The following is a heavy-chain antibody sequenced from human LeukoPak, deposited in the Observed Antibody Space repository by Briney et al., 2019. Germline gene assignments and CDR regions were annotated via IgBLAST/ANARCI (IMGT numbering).Heavy chain of an antibody. CDR3: ARDRGGVVVPTVFDY. V-gene: IGHV3-48*04. J-gene: IGHJ4*02. CDR1: GFTFSSYS. Sequence: GGFLRLSCAASGFTFSSYSMNWVRQAPGKGLEWVSYISSSSSTIYYADSVKGRFTISRDNAKNSLYLQMNSLRAEDTAVYYCARDRGGVVVPTVFDYWGQGTLVTVSS. CDR2: ISSSSSTI. D-gene: IGHD2-2*01.